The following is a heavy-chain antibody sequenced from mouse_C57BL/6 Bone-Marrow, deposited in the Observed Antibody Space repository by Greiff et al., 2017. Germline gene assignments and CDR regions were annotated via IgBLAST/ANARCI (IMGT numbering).Heavy chain of an antibody. D-gene: IGHD4-1*01. CDR1: GFTFSSYG. CDR3: ARPNCAWFAY. J-gene: IGHJ3*01. Sequence: EVMLVESGGDLVKPGGSLKLSCAASGFTFSSYGMSWVRQTPDKRLEWVATISSGGSYTYYPDSVKGRFTISRDNAKNTLYLQMSSLKSEDTAMYYCARPNCAWFAYWGQGTLVTVSA. V-gene: IGHV5-6*01. CDR2: ISSGGSYT.